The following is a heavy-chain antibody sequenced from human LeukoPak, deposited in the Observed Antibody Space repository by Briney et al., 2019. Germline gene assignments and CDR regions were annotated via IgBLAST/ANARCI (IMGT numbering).Heavy chain of an antibody. D-gene: IGHD4-17*01. CDR3: AREATVTSLDY. CDR2: IYYSGST. CDR1: GGSINSYY. Sequence: PSETLSLTCTVSGGSINSYYWSWIRQPPGKGLEWIGYIYYSGSTNYNPSLKSRVTISVDTSKNQFSLKLSSVTAADTAVYYCAREATVTSLDYWGQGTLVTVSS. J-gene: IGHJ4*02. V-gene: IGHV4-59*12.